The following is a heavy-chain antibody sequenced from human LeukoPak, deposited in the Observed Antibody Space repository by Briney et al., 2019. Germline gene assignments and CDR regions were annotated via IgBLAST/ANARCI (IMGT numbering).Heavy chain of an antibody. V-gene: IGHV4-39*07. CDR2: IYYSGST. D-gene: IGHD3-10*01. Sequence: SETLSLTCTVSGGSISSSSYYWGWIRQPPGKGLEWIGSIYYSGSTYYNPSLKSRVTISVDTSKNQFSLKLSSVTAADTAVYYCHITMVRGVISYYYYMDAWGKGTTVTVSS. J-gene: IGHJ6*03. CDR3: HITMVRGVISYYYYMDA. CDR1: GGSISSSSYY.